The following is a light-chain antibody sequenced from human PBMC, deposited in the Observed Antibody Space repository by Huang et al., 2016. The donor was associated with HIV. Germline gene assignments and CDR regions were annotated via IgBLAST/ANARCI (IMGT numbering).Light chain of an antibody. V-gene: IGKV1-39*01. CDR1: QSFGLY. CDR2: AAS. J-gene: IGKJ1*01. Sequence: DIQMTQSPSSLSASVGDRVTITCRTSQSFGLYLNWYLQKPGKAPKLLINAASTLQSGVPARFSGGGSGTHFTLTITSLQPEDFAIYYCQQSFSSPWTFGQGTKVDI. CDR3: QQSFSSPWT.